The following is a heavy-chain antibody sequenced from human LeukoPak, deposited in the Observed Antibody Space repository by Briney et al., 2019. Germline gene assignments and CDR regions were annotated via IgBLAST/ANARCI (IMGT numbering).Heavy chain of an antibody. D-gene: IGHD3-9*01. Sequence: ASVKVSCKASGYTFTTYPINWVRQAPGQGLEWMGWIDTNTGSPTYAQGLTGRFVFSLDTSVSTAFLQINSLKAEDTAVYYCVRGMDPTGYFNYWGQGTRVTVS. J-gene: IGHJ4*02. CDR3: VRGMDPTGYFNY. CDR1: GYTFTTYP. CDR2: IDTNTGSP. V-gene: IGHV7-4-1*02.